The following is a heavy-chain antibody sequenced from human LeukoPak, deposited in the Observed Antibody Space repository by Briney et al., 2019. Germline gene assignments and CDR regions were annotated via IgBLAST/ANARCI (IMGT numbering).Heavy chain of an antibody. CDR2: ISSSSTYT. Sequence: GGSLRLSWAASAFTFSDYYMTWVSQAPGEGLEWVSYISSSSTYTRYADSVRGRFTISRDNAKKLLYLQMNSLRAEDTAVYYCAAADIVATIFGQKWGQGTLVTVSS. CDR3: AAADIVATIFGQK. J-gene: IGHJ4*02. V-gene: IGHV3-11*06. D-gene: IGHD5-12*01. CDR1: AFTFSDYY.